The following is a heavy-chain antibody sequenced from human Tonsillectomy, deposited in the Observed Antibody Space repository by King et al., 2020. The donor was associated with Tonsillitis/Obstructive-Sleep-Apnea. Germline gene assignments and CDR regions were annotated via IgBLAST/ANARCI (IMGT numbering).Heavy chain of an antibody. V-gene: IGHV3-48*02. CDR3: ARAAYGDYSPLDY. CDR1: GFTFSSYS. D-gene: IGHD4-17*01. CDR2: ISISSCTI. J-gene: IGHJ4*02. Sequence: VQLVESGGGLVQPGGYLRLSCAASGFTFSSYSMIWVRQAPGKGLEWVSYISISSCTIYYADSVKGRFTISRDNAKNSLILQMNSLRDEDTAVYYCARAAYGDYSPLDYWGQGTLVTVSS.